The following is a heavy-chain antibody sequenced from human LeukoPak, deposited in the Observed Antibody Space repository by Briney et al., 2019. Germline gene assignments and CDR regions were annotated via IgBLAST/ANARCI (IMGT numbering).Heavy chain of an antibody. V-gene: IGHV3-49*04. Sequence: ALRLSCAPPGFTFAEYAMSWGPQAPGEGVGGGGVIRSKTYGGAADYAPSVRGRFTIYRDDCKSIAYLQMNSLEIEDTAVYYCTRIGIAIIGRDPVDHWGQGTLVSVSS. CDR2: IRSKTYGGAA. J-gene: IGHJ4*02. D-gene: IGHD2-21*01. CDR1: GFTFAEYA. CDR3: TRIGIAIIGRDPVDH.